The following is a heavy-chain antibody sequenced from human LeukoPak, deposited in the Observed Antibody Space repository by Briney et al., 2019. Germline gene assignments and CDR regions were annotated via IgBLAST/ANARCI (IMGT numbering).Heavy chain of an antibody. CDR1: GYTLTELS. Sequence: GASVKVSCKVSGYTLTELSMHWVRQAPGKGLEWMGGFDPEDGETIYAQKFQGRVTMTEDTSTDTAYMELSSLRSEDTAVYYCATFEYDSSGYYSGLGYWGQGTLVTVSS. CDR2: FDPEDGET. J-gene: IGHJ4*02. V-gene: IGHV1-24*01. CDR3: ATFEYDSSGYYSGLGY. D-gene: IGHD3-22*01.